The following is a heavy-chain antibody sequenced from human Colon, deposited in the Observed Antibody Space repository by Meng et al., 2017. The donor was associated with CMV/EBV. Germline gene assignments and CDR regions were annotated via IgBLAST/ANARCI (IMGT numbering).Heavy chain of an antibody. J-gene: IGHJ6*02. CDR2: MNPNSGNT. Sequence: ASVKVSCKASGYTFTSYDINWVRQATGQGLEWMGWMNPNSGNTGYAQKFQGRVTMTRNTSISTAYMELSSLRSEDTAVYYCARAGGLVWYYGMDVWGQGTTVTVSS. CDR1: GYTFTSYD. D-gene: IGHD6-19*01. CDR3: ARAGGLVWYYGMDV. V-gene: IGHV1-8*01.